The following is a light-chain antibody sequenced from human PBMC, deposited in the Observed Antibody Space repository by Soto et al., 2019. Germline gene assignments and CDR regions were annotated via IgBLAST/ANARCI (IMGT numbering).Light chain of an antibody. V-gene: IGKV1-9*01. J-gene: IGKJ4*01. CDR2: GAS. CDR3: QQFNDYPLT. CDR1: HAISSY. Sequence: DIQVSQSPAFLSASVGDRVTITCRASHAISSYLAWYQQKPGKPPKLLIYGASTLQSDVPSRFSGSGSGTEFTLTVSRLQAEDSATYYCQQFNDYPLTFGGGTKVDI.